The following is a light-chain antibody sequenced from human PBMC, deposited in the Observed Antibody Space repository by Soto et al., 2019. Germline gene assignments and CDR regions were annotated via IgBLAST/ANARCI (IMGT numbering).Light chain of an antibody. CDR3: QQYGSSPT. CDR1: QSVTSNY. V-gene: IGKV3-20*01. Sequence: EIVLTQSPGTLSLSPGERATLSCRASQSVTSNYLAWYQQKPGQAPRVLIYGASNRATGIPDRFSGSGSGTDFTLTISRLEPEDFAVYYCQQYGSSPTFGQGTEVEVK. J-gene: IGKJ1*01. CDR2: GAS.